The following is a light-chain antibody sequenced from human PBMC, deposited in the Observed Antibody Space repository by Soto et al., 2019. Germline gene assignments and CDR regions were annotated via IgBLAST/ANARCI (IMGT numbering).Light chain of an antibody. V-gene: IGLV2-11*01. CDR3: CSYAGSYTGV. J-gene: IGLJ3*02. CDR2: GVS. Sequence: QSALTQPRSVSGSPGQSVTISCTGTSSDVGGYNYVSWYQHHPGKAPKLMIYGVSKRPSGVPDRFSGSKSGNTASLTISGLQAEDEADYYCCSYAGSYTGVFGGGTKLTV. CDR1: SSDVGGYNY.